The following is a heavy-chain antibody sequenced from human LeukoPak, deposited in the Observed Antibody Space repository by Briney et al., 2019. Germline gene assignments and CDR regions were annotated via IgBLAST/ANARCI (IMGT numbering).Heavy chain of an antibody. V-gene: IGHV3-15*01. CDR2: IKNKIDGGTT. CDR1: GFTFSKDW. CDR3: TTYNDRDAFDI. Sequence: PGGSLRLSCAGSGFTFSKDWMSWVRQAPGKGLEWVGRIKNKIDGGTTDDAAPVEGRFTILRDDSKNTLYLQMNSLKTEDTAVYYCTTYNDRDAFDIWGQGTMVTVSP. J-gene: IGHJ3*02. D-gene: IGHD1-14*01.